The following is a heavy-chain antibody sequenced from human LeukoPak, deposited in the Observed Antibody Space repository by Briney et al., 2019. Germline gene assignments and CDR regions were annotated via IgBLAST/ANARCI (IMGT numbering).Heavy chain of an antibody. V-gene: IGHV1-2*02. CDR1: GYTFTGYY. Sequence: ASVKVSCKASGYTFTGYYMHWVRQAPGQGLEWMGWINPNSGGTNYAQKFQGRVIMTRDTSISTAYMELSRLRSDDTAVYYCARTRRSATAFWFDPWGQGTLVTVSS. J-gene: IGHJ5*02. D-gene: IGHD2-21*02. CDR2: INPNSGGT. CDR3: ARTRRSATAFWFDP.